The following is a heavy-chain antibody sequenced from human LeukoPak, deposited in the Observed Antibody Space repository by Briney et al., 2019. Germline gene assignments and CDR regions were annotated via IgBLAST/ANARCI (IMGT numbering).Heavy chain of an antibody. D-gene: IGHD5-12*01. CDR2: IYPGDSDT. J-gene: IGHJ6*03. V-gene: IGHV5-51*01. Sequence: GESLKISCKGSGYSFTSYWIGWVRQMPGKGLEWMGIIYPGDSDTRYSPSFQGQVTISADKSISTAYLQWSSLKASDTAMYYCARAGWLRSPFLDYYYMDVWGKGTTVTVSS. CDR1: GYSFTSYW. CDR3: ARAGWLRSPFLDYYYMDV.